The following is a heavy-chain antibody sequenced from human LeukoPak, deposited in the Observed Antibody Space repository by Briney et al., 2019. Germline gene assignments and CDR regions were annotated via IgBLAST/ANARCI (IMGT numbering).Heavy chain of an antibody. Sequence: ASVKVSCKASGYTFTSYGISWVRQAPRQGLEWMGWISAYNGNTNYAQKLQGRVTMTTDTSTSTAYMELRSLRSDDTAVYYCARKSRDGYNYGYWGQGTLVTVSS. CDR3: ARKSRDGYNYGY. CDR2: ISAYNGNT. CDR1: GYTFTSYG. V-gene: IGHV1-18*01. D-gene: IGHD5-24*01. J-gene: IGHJ4*02.